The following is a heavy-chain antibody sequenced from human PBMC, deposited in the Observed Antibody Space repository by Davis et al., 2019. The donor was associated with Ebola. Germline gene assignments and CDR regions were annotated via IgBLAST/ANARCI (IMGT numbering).Heavy chain of an antibody. CDR3: AREGYCSGGSCYHFDY. CDR2: INPNSGGT. V-gene: IGHV1-2*04. CDR1: GYTFTGYY. D-gene: IGHD2-15*01. Sequence: ASVKVSCKASGYTFTGYYMHWVRQAPGQGLEWMGWINPNSGGTNYAQKFQGWVTMTRDTPISTAYMELSRLRSDDTAVYYCAREGYCSGGSCYHFDYWGQGTLVTVSS. J-gene: IGHJ4*02.